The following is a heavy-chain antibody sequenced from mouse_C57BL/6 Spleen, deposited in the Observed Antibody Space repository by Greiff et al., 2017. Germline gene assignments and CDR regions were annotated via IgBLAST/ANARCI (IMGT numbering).Heavy chain of an antibody. Sequence: EVQLQQSGPELVKPGASVKISCKASGYSFTGYYMNWVKQSPEKSLEWIGEINPSTGGTTYNQKFKAKATLTVDKSSSTAYMQLKSLTSEDSAVYYCARGETGTDFFAYWGQGTLVTVSA. V-gene: IGHV1-42*01. D-gene: IGHD4-1*01. CDR3: ARGETGTDFFAY. CDR1: GYSFTGYY. CDR2: INPSTGGT. J-gene: IGHJ3*01.